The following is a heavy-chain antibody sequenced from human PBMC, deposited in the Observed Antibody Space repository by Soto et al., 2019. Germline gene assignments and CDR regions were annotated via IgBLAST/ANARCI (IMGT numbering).Heavy chain of an antibody. D-gene: IGHD6-6*01. Sequence: GGSLRLSCAASGFTFSSYGMHWVRQAPGKGLEWVAVIWYDGSNKYYADSVKGRFTISRDNSKNTLYLQMNSLRAEDTAVYYCAREGSVYSSSYFDYWGQGTLVTVSS. CDR3: AREGSVYSSSYFDY. J-gene: IGHJ4*02. CDR1: GFTFSSYG. CDR2: IWYDGSNK. V-gene: IGHV3-33*01.